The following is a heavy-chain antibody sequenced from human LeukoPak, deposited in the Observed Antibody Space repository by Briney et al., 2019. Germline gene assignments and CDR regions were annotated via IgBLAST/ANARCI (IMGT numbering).Heavy chain of an antibody. V-gene: IGHV4-39*07. J-gene: IGHJ6*02. CDR1: GGSISSYY. CDR3: ARDMNSSSWTLYYYGMDV. CDR2: IYYSGST. D-gene: IGHD6-13*01. Sequence: PSETPSLTCTVSGGSISSYYWSWIRQPPGKGLEWIGSIYYSGSTYYNPSLKSRVTISVDTSKNQFSLKLSSVIAADTAVYYCARDMNSSSWTLYYYGMDVWGQGTTVTVSS.